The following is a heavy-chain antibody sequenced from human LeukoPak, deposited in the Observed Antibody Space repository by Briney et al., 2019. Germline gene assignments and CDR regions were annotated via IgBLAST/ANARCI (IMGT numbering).Heavy chain of an antibody. CDR3: AREDSSGWNY. J-gene: IGHJ4*02. CDR1: GFTFSSYE. V-gene: IGHV3-48*03. CDR2: ISSSGSTI. D-gene: IGHD6-19*01. Sequence: PGRSLRLSCAASGFTFSSYEMNWVRQAPGKGLEWVSYISSSGSTIYYADSAKGRFTISRDNAKNSLYLQMNSLRAEDTAVYYCAREDSSGWNYWGQGTLVTVSS.